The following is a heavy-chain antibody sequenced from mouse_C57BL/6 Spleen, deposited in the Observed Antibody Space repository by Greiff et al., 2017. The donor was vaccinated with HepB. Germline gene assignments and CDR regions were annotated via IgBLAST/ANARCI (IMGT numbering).Heavy chain of an antibody. J-gene: IGHJ2*01. V-gene: IGHV3-2*02. Sequence: VQLQQSGPGLVKPSQSLSLTCTVTGYSITSGYGWNWIRQFPGNKLEWMGYISYSGSTNYNPALKSRIPITRDTSKNQFFLQLNSVTTEETATYYCARTARIKYWGQGTTLTVSS. CDR1: GYSITSGYG. CDR3: ARTARIKY. D-gene: IGHD1-2*01. CDR2: ISYSGST.